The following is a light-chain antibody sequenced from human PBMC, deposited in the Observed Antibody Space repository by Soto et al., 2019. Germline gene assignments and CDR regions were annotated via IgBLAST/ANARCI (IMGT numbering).Light chain of an antibody. J-gene: IGKJ2*01. Sequence: DIEMTQSPSSLSASVGDRVTITCRASQGIRRDLGWYQQKPGKAPKRLIYAASSLQSGVPSRFSGSGSGTEFTLTITSLQPEDFANYYCLQHNSFPRTFGQGTKLEIK. V-gene: IGKV1-17*01. CDR2: AAS. CDR3: LQHNSFPRT. CDR1: QGIRRD.